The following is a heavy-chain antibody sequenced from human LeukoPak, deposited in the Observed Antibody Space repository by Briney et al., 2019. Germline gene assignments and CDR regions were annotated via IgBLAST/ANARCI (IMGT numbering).Heavy chain of an antibody. Sequence: SETLSLTCAVYGGSFSGYYWSWIRQPPGKGLEWIGDINHSGSTNYNPSLKSRVTISVDTSKNQFSLKLSSVTAADTAVYYCARATMTTVVTPGVWFDPWGQGTLVTVSS. CDR3: ARATMTTVVTPGVWFDP. V-gene: IGHV4-34*01. CDR1: GGSFSGYY. J-gene: IGHJ5*02. D-gene: IGHD4-23*01. CDR2: INHSGST.